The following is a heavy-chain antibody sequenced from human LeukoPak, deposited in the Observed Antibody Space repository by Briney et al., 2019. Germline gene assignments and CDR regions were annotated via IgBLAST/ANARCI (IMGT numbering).Heavy chain of an antibody. D-gene: IGHD3-22*01. J-gene: IGHJ3*02. V-gene: IGHV3-7*01. CDR1: GFTFSSYW. CDR3: AKDWNYYDSSGLSAFDI. CDR2: IKQDGSEK. Sequence: GGSLRLSCAASGFTFSSYWMSWVRQAPGKGLEWVANIKQDGSEKYYVDSVKGRFTISRDNAKNSLYLQMNSLRAEDTAVYYCAKDWNYYDSSGLSAFDIWGQGTMVTVSS.